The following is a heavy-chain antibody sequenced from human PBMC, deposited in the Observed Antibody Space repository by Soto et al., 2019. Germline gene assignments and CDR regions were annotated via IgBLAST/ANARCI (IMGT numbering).Heavy chain of an antibody. CDR2: IKSKTDGGTT. Sequence: GGSLRLSCAASGFTFSNAWMNWVRQAPGKGLEWVGRIKSKTDGGTTDYAAPVKGRFTISRDDSKNTLYLQMNSLKTEDTAVYYCTTGGGTIFGVIPDYYYYYGMDVWGQGTTVTVSS. V-gene: IGHV3-15*07. J-gene: IGHJ6*02. D-gene: IGHD3-3*01. CDR1: GFTFSNAW. CDR3: TTGGGTIFGVIPDYYYYYGMDV.